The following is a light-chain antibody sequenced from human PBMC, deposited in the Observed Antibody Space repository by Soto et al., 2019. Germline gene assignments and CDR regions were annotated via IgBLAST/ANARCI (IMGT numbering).Light chain of an antibody. V-gene: IGLV2-14*01. CDR1: SSDVGGYNY. J-gene: IGLJ1*01. CDR3: SSYXXXXXYV. Sequence: QSALTQPASVSGSPGQSITISCTGTSSDVGGYNYVSWYQQHPGKAPKLMIYEVSNRPSGVSNRFSGSKSGNTASLTISGLQAEDEADYYCSSYXXXXXYVFGTGTKLT. CDR2: EVS.